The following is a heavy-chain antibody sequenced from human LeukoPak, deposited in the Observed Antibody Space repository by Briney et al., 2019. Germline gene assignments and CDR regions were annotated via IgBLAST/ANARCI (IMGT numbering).Heavy chain of an antibody. J-gene: IGHJ4*02. D-gene: IGHD6-19*01. CDR3: AREIVAGTFDY. Sequence: TTGGSLRLSCAASGFTFSDYYMSWIRQAPGKGLEWVSDISRSGHIISYADSVRGRFTISRDNSKNSLYLQMNSLRAEDTAVYYCAREIVAGTFDYWGQETLLTVSS. CDR2: ISRSGHII. V-gene: IGHV3-11*01. CDR1: GFTFSDYY.